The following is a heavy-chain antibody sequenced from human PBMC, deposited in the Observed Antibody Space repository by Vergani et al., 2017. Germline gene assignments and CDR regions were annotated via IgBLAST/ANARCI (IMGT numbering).Heavy chain of an antibody. CDR3: ATKSCGTPGCQIGYFRE. CDR2: ISYDGTQK. J-gene: IGHJ1*01. CDR1: GFTSSYYS. Sequence: QVHLVESGGGVVQPGRSLRLSCVVSGFTSSYYSMHWVRPAPGKGLEWVAVISYDGTQKYYAHSVKGRFTISRDNSKSTLYLQMNSLRTEDTAVYYCATKSCGTPGCQIGYFREWGQGTLVTVSS. V-gene: IGHV3-30*03. D-gene: IGHD1-1*01.